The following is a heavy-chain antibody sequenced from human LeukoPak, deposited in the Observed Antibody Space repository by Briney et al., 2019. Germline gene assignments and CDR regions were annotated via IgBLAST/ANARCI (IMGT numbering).Heavy chain of an antibody. CDR2: IWYDGSNK. D-gene: IGHD2-21*02. CDR3: ARGLRVVTAINDYYYYGMDV. Sequence: PGGSLRLSCAASGFTFSSYGMHWVRQAPGKGLEWVAVIWYDGSNKYYADSVKGRFTISRDNSKNTLYLQMNSLRAEDTAVYYCARGLRVVTAINDYYYYGMDVWGQGTTVTVSS. CDR1: GFTFSSYG. J-gene: IGHJ6*02. V-gene: IGHV3-33*01.